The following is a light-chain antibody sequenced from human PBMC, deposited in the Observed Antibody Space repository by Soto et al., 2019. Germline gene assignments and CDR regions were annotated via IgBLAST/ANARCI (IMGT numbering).Light chain of an antibody. V-gene: IGKV1-5*03. J-gene: IGKJ1*01. CDR3: QHYHHYPWT. CDR1: QHINDW. Sequence: DIQMTQSPSMLSASVGDRVIMTCRASQHINDWLAWYYQRPGKAPELLIYKASTLQSGVPSRFSGTGFGAEFTLTISSLQPDDLGTYYCQHYHHYPWTFCHGTKVEV. CDR2: KAS.